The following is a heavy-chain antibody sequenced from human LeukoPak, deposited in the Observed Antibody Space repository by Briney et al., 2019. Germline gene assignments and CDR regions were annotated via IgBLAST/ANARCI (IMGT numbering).Heavy chain of an antibody. Sequence: PSETLSLTCAVYGGSFSGYYWSWIRQPPGKGLEWIGEINHSGGTNYNPSLKSRVTISVDTSKNQFSLKLSSVTAADTAVYYCARGPAYYDILTGYYNYYYYGMDVWGQGTTVTVSS. D-gene: IGHD3-9*01. CDR3: ARGPAYYDILTGYYNYYYYGMDV. V-gene: IGHV4-34*01. CDR1: GGSFSGYY. CDR2: INHSGGT. J-gene: IGHJ6*02.